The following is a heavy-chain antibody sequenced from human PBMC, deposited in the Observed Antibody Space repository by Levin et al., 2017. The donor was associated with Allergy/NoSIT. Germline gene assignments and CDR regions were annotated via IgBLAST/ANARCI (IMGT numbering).Heavy chain of an antibody. CDR3: ARDPVNVTYYDFWSGYWGIQPYYDYGMDG. V-gene: IGHV3-33*01. CDR2: IWYDGSNK. Sequence: GESLKISCAASGFTFSSYGMHWVRQAPGKGLEWVAVIWYDGSNKYYADSVKGRFTISRDNSKNTLYLQMNSLRAEDTAVYYCARDPVNVTYYDFWSGYWGIQPYYDYGMDGWGQGTTVTVSS. J-gene: IGHJ6*02. D-gene: IGHD3-3*01. CDR1: GFTFSSYG.